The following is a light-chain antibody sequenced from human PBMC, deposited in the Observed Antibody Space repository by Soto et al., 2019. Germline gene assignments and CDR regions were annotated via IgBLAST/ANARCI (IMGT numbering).Light chain of an antibody. V-gene: IGLV1-51*02. Sequence: QSVLTQPPSVSAAPGQKVTISCSGSSSNIGNKYVSWYQHVPGTAPKLLIYEDNKRPSGIPDRFSGSKSGTSANLGITGLQTGDEADYYCGSLDSSLSVGVFGGGTKLTVL. CDR1: SSNIGNKY. CDR2: EDN. J-gene: IGLJ3*02. CDR3: GSLDSSLSVGV.